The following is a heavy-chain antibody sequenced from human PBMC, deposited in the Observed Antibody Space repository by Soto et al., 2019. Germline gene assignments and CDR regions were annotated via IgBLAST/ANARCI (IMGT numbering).Heavy chain of an antibody. CDR3: ARGYSSSPEFDP. CDR1: GFTFSSYD. V-gene: IGHV3-13*01. Sequence: EVQLVESGGGLVQPGGSLRLSCAASGFTFSSYDMHWVRQATGKGLEWVSAIGTAGDTYYPGSMKGRFTISRENAKNSLYLQMNSLRAGDTAVYYCARGYSSSPEFDPWGQGTLVTVSS. J-gene: IGHJ5*02. CDR2: IGTAGDT. D-gene: IGHD6-13*01.